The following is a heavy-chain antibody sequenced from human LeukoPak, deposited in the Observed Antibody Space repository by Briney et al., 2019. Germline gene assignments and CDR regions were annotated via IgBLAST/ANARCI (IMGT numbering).Heavy chain of an antibody. CDR3: ASSRDNWRVFDY. CDR1: GGTFSSYA. CDR2: IIPIFGTA. Sequence: SVKVSCKASGGTFSSYAISWVRQAPGQGLGWMGGIIPIFGTANYAQKFQGRATITADESTSTAYMELSSLRSEDTAVYYCASSRDNWRVFDYWGQGTLVTVSS. J-gene: IGHJ4*02. V-gene: IGHV1-69*13. D-gene: IGHD1-1*01.